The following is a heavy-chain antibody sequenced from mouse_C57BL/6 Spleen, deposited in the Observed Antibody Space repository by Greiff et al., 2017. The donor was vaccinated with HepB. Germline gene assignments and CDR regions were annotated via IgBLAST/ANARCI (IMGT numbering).Heavy chain of an antibody. CDR2: IRSKSNNYAT. V-gene: IGHV10-1*01. D-gene: IGHD1-1*01. J-gene: IGHJ4*01. CDR3: VRQRVVDYAMDY. Sequence: EVQLVESGGGLVQPKGSLKLSCAASGFSFNTYAMNWVRQAPGKGVEWVARIRSKSNNYATYYADSVKDRFTISRDESESMLYLQMNNLKTEDTAMYYCVRQRVVDYAMDYWGQGTSVTVSS. CDR1: GFSFNTYA.